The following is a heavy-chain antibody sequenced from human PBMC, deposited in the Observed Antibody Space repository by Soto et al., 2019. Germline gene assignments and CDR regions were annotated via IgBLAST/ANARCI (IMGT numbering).Heavy chain of an antibody. J-gene: IGHJ4*02. Sequence: GSLRLSCSASGLTFSSSSMHWVRQTPGKGLEYVSGISNHGYSTYYAESVKDRFTISRDDSKNTLYLQMSSLRAEDTAVYYCVKGSYSGSFGVDYFDFWGQGTLVTVPS. CDR3: VKGSYSGSFGVDYFDF. V-gene: IGHV3-64D*06. CDR2: ISNHGYST. D-gene: IGHD1-26*01. CDR1: GLTFSSSS.